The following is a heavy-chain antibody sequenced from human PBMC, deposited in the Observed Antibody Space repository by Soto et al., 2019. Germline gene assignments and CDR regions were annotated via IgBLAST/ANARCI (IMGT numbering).Heavy chain of an antibody. D-gene: IGHD3-9*01. CDR1: GSDITTYY. V-gene: IGHV4-59*01. Sequence: QVQLQESGPGLVKPSETLSLTCTVSGSDITTYYWSWLRQSPGKGLEWIGHIYDTGSTTYNPSLKSGVTISVDTSNKQFSLRLTSVTAADTAVYYCARCPIDHNWFDPWGQGTLVTVSS. CDR2: IYDTGST. J-gene: IGHJ5*02. CDR3: ARCPIDHNWFDP.